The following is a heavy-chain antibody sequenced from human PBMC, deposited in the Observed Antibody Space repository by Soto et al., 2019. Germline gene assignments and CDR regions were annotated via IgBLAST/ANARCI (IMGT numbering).Heavy chain of an antibody. D-gene: IGHD3-9*01. CDR1: GGSFSGYY. Sequence: PSETLSLTCAVYGGSFSGYYWSWIRQPPGKGLEWIGEINHSGSTNYNPSLKSRVTISVDTSKNQFSLKLSSVTAADTAVCYCARGRPPDILTGLYYYYYYGMDVWGQGTTVTVSS. J-gene: IGHJ6*02. V-gene: IGHV4-34*01. CDR2: INHSGST. CDR3: ARGRPPDILTGLYYYYYYGMDV.